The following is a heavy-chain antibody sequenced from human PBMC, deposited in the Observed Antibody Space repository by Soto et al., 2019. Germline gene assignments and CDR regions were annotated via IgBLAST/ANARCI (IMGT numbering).Heavy chain of an antibody. CDR3: ARAEDYGDYVGYCDY. CDR1: GYTFTSYD. Sequence: GASVKVSCKASGYTFTSYDINWVRQATGQGLEWMGWMNPNSGNAGYAQKFQGRVTITADASMSTAYMELSSLRSEDTAVYYCARAEDYGDYVGYCDYWGQGTLVTVSS. V-gene: IGHV1-8*01. D-gene: IGHD4-17*01. CDR2: MNPNSGNA. J-gene: IGHJ4*02.